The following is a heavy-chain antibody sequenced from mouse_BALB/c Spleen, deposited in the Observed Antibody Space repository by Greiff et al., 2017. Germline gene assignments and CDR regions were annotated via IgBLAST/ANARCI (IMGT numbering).Heavy chain of an antibody. V-gene: IGHV3-6*02. CDR3: ARSPYGNFGAWFAY. D-gene: IGHD2-1*01. CDR1: GYSITSDYA. J-gene: IGHJ3*01. Sequence: EVQLQESGPGLVKPSQSLSLTCTVTGYSITSDYAWNWIRQFPGNKLEWMGYISYDGSNNYNPSLKNRISITRDTSKNQFFLKLNSVTTEDTATYYCARSPYGNFGAWFAYWGQGTLVTVSA. CDR2: ISYDGSN.